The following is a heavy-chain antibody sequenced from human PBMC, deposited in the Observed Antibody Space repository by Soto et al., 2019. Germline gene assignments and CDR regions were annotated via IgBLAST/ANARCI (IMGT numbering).Heavy chain of an antibody. Sequence: ASVKVSCKASGGSFSSDAVSWVRLAPGQGLEWMGGLIPILGTTHYAQKFRGRVTITADEYTNTAYMELSSLRSDDTAVYYCARASGYVTGWYHDYWGQGTRVTVSS. V-gene: IGHV1-69*13. D-gene: IGHD6-19*01. CDR2: LIPILGTT. J-gene: IGHJ4*02. CDR1: GGSFSSDA. CDR3: ARASGYVTGWYHDY.